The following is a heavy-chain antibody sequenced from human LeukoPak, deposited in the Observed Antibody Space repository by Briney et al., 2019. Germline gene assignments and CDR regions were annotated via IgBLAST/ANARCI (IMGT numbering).Heavy chain of an antibody. J-gene: IGHJ6*02. CDR2: ITLSSTTI. V-gene: IGHV3-48*01. CDR3: ARGHSMDV. Sequence: GGSLRLSCAASGFTFSSYSMNWVRQAPGKGLEWVSYITLSSTTIYYADSVKGRFTISRDNAKNSLYLQVSSLRGEDTAVYYCARGHSMDVWGQGTTVTVSS. CDR1: GFTFSSYS.